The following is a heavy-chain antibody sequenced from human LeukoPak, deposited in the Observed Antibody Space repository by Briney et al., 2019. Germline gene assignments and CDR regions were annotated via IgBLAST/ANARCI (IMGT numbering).Heavy chain of an antibody. Sequence: GESLQISSKGSGCSFTNYWVAWVRQMPGKGLEWMGIIYPGDSDTRYSPSFQGQVTISADKSISTAYLQWNSLEASDTAMYYCARRHKRGAYSYGVDYWGQGTLVTVSS. V-gene: IGHV5-51*01. D-gene: IGHD5-18*01. J-gene: IGHJ4*02. CDR1: GCSFTNYW. CDR3: ARRHKRGAYSYGVDY. CDR2: IYPGDSDT.